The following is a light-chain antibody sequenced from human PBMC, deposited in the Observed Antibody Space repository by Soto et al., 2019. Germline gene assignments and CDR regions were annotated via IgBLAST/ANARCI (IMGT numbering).Light chain of an antibody. V-gene: IGKV3D-20*02. Sequence: EIVLTQSPGTLSLSPGERATLSCRASQNVISSYLAWYQQKPGQAPRLLVYGASNRATGIPDRFSGSGSGTDFTLTISSLEPEDFAVYYCQHRMNWPLTFGQGTRLEIK. CDR1: QNVISSY. J-gene: IGKJ5*01. CDR2: GAS. CDR3: QHRMNWPLT.